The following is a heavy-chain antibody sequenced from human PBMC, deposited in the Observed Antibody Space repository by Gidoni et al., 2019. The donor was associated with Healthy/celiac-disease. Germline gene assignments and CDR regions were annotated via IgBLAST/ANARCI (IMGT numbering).Heavy chain of an antibody. Sequence: QVQLVESGGGVVQPGRSLRLSCAASGFTFSSYGMHWVRQAPGKGLEWVAVISYDGSNKYYADSVKGRFTISRDNSKNTLYLQMNSLRAEDTAVYYCAKIRSYDFWSGPLEDYWGQGTLVTVSS. CDR2: ISYDGSNK. CDR3: AKIRSYDFWSGPLEDY. J-gene: IGHJ4*02. D-gene: IGHD3-3*01. V-gene: IGHV3-30*18. CDR1: GFTFSSYG.